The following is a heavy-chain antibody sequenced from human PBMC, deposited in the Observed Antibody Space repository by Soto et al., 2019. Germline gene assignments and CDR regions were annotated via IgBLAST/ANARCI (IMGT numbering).Heavy chain of an antibody. CDR1: VGSFSGYY. V-gene: IGHV4-34*01. CDR2: INHSGST. CDR3: ARGGRWLQLLAYNWFDP. D-gene: IGHD3-10*01. J-gene: IGHJ5*02. Sequence: SETLSLTCAVYVGSFSGYYWSWIRQPPGKGLEWIGEINHSGSTNYNPSLKSRVTISVDTSKNQFSLKLSSVTAADTAGYECARGGRWLQLLAYNWFDPWGQGTLVTV.